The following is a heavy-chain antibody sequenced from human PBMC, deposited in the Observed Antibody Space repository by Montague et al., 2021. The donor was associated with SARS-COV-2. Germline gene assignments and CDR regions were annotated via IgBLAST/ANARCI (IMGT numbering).Heavy chain of an antibody. V-gene: IGHV3-7*01. D-gene: IGHD3-10*01. Sequence: SLRLSCAASGFTFSSYWMHWVRRAPGKGLEWVANIKQDGSEKYYVDSVKGRFTISRDNAKNSLYLQMNSLRAEDTAVYYCARDHRQVWFGAPVMERYFDYWGHRTLVTVSS. CDR2: IKQDGSEK. CDR3: ARDHRQVWFGAPVMERYFDY. CDR1: GFTFSSYW. J-gene: IGHJ4*01.